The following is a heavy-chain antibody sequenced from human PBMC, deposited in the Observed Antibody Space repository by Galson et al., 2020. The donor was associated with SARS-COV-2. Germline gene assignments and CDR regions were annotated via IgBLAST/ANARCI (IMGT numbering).Heavy chain of an antibody. V-gene: IGHV3-23*01. CDR1: GFTLSSYV. Sequence: SCAAPGFTLSSYVMSWVRPAPGRGLDWVSAISGSGGTTYYADSVKGRFTISRDNAKNSLYLQMNSLRAEDTAMYYCARVGSSSWFFDYWGQGTLVTVSS. CDR3: ARVGSSSWFFDY. D-gene: IGHD6-13*01. J-gene: IGHJ4*02. CDR2: ISGSGGTT.